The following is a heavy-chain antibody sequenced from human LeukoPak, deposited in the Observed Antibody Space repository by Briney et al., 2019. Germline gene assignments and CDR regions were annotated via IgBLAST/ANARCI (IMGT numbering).Heavy chain of an antibody. Sequence: PSETLSLTCTVSGGSISSYYWSWIRQPPGKGLEWIGCIYYSGSTNYNPSLKSRVTISVDTSKNQFSLKLSSVTAADTAVYYCATAPWGYSSGWYLFDYWGQGTLVTVSS. CDR3: ATAPWGYSSGWYLFDY. CDR1: GGSISSYY. D-gene: IGHD6-19*01. V-gene: IGHV4-59*01. CDR2: IYYSGST. J-gene: IGHJ4*02.